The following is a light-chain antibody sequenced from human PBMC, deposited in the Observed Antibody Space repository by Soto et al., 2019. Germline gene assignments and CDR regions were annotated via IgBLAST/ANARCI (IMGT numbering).Light chain of an antibody. CDR1: SRDVGGYNY. Sequence: QSVLTQPASVSGSPGQSITLSCTGTSRDVGGYNYVSWYQQHPGKAPKLLSYEVSNRPSGVSNRFSGSKSGNTASLTISGLQTEDEADYYCSSYRSSSTYVFGTGTKVTVL. CDR2: EVS. CDR3: SSYRSSSTYV. V-gene: IGLV2-14*01. J-gene: IGLJ1*01.